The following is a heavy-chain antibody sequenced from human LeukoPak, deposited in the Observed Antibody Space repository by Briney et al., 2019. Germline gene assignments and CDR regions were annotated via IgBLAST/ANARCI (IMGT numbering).Heavy chain of an antibody. CDR2: ISGSGGST. J-gene: IGHJ4*02. CDR1: GFTFSSYA. D-gene: IGHD2-2*01. V-gene: IGHV3-23*01. Sequence: GGSLRLSCAASGFTFSSYAMSWVRQAPGKGLEWVSAISGSGGSTYYADSVKGRFTISRGNSKNTLYLQMNSLRAEDTAVYYCAKEIVVVPAANTDYWGQGTLVTVSS. CDR3: AKEIVVVPAANTDY.